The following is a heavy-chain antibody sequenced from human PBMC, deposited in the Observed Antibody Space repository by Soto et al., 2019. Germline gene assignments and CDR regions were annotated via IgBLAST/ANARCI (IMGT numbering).Heavy chain of an antibody. CDR1: GGSISSYY. CDR3: ARSGYGGWSGPYYYYYYGMDV. Sequence: SETLSLTCTVSGGSISSYYWSWIRQPPGKGLEWIGYIYYSGSTNYNPSLKSRVTISVDTSKNQFSLKLSSVTAADTAVYYCARSGYGGWSGPYYYYYYGMDVWGQGTTVTVSS. CDR2: IYYSGST. J-gene: IGHJ6*02. D-gene: IGHD6-19*01. V-gene: IGHV4-59*01.